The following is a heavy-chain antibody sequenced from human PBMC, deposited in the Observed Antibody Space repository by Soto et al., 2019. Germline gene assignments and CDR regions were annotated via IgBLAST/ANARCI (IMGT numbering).Heavy chain of an antibody. Sequence: QVQLVESGGGVVQPGRSLRLSCAASGFTFSSCAMHWVRQAPGKGLEGVALISYDGSNKYYADSVKGRFTISRDNSKNTLYVQMKSLRAEDTAVYYCARDKRDLRFLQWSYYFDYWGQGTLVTVSS. D-gene: IGHD3-3*01. CDR1: GFTFSSCA. V-gene: IGHV3-30-3*01. J-gene: IGHJ4*02. CDR2: ISYDGSNK. CDR3: ARDKRDLRFLQWSYYFDY.